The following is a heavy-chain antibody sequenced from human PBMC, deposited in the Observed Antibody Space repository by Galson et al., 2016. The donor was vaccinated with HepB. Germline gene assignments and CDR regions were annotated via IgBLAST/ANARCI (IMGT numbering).Heavy chain of an antibody. V-gene: IGHV5-51*01. CDR3: ARQVEATHDH. Sequence: QSGAEVKKPGESLKISCQGSGYSFAKYWIVWVRQMPGKGLEWMGIIYPGDSDTTYSPSFQGQVTISADKSISTAYLQWCSLKASDTAMYYCARQVEATHDHWGQGTLVTVSS. CDR2: IYPGDSDT. CDR1: GYSFAKYW. J-gene: IGHJ4*02. D-gene: IGHD1-26*01.